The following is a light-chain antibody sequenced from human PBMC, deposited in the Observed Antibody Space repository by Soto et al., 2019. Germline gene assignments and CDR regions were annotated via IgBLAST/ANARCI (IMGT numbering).Light chain of an antibody. V-gene: IGKV1-5*01. CDR1: QSISTW. CDR3: QQYESLPLT. CDR2: DAS. Sequence: DIQMTQSPSTLSASVGDRVTITCRASQSISTWLAWYQQKPGKAPKLLIFDASSLESGVPSRFSGSGSGTEFTLTISTLQPDDFATYYCQQYESLPLTFGQGTRLEIK. J-gene: IGKJ5*01.